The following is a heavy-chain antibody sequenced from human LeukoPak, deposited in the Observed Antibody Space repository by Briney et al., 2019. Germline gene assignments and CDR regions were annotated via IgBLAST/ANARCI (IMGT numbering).Heavy chain of an antibody. CDR1: GYTFTGYY. J-gene: IGHJ5*02. CDR3: ARDIGSGWYVH. D-gene: IGHD6-19*01. Sequence: ASVKVSCKASGYTFTGYYMHWVRQAPGQGLEWMGWINPDSGGTTSAQKFQGRITMTRDTSISTAYMELNRLRSDDTAVYYCARDIGSGWYVHWGQGTLVTVSS. V-gene: IGHV1-2*02. CDR2: INPDSGGT.